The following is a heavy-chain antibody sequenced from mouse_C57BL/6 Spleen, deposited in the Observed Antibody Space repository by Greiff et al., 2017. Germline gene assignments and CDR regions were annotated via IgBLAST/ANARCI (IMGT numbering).Heavy chain of an antibody. CDR1: GFTFSSYA. CDR2: ISDGGSYT. J-gene: IGHJ3*01. CDR3: ARVDGYYLAWFAY. Sequence: EVQRVESGGGLVKPGGSLKLSCAASGFTFSSYAMSWVRQTPEKRLEWVATISDGGSYTYYPDNVKGRFTISRDNAKNNLYLQMSHLKSEDTAMYYGARVDGYYLAWFAYWGQGTLVTVSA. D-gene: IGHD2-3*01. V-gene: IGHV5-4*01.